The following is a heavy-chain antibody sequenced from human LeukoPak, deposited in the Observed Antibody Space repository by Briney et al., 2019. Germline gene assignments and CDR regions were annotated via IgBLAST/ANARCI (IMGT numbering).Heavy chain of an antibody. Sequence: GGSLRLSCAASGFTFSSYWMHWVRQAPGKGLVWVSRINNDGSSTTYADSVKGRFTISRDNAKNTLFMQMNTLRAEDTAVHYCARGSDSGNYYDFDYWGQGTLVTVSS. CDR3: ARGSDSGNYYDFDY. V-gene: IGHV3-74*01. CDR1: GFTFSSYW. D-gene: IGHD1-26*01. CDR2: INNDGSST. J-gene: IGHJ4*02.